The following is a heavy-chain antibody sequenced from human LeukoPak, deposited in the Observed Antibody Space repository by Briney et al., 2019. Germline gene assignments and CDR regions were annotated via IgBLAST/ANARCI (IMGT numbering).Heavy chain of an antibody. V-gene: IGHV3-21*01. J-gene: IGHJ4*02. D-gene: IGHD3-10*01. Sequence: QAPGXXXEWVSSISSSSSYIYYADSVKGRFTISRDNAKNSLYLQMNSLRAEDTAVYYCARVESGETLDYWGQGTLVTVSS. CDR3: ARVESGETLDY. CDR2: ISSSSSYI.